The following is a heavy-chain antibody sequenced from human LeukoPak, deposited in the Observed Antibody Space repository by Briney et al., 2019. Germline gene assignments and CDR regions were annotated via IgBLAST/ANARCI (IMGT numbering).Heavy chain of an antibody. D-gene: IGHD3-16*01. J-gene: IGHJ4*02. CDR1: GFNFNNYW. CDR3: ARDVWLPDY. Sequence: GGSLRLSCAASGFNFNNYWMVWVRQIPGKGLQWVANIKEDGSEKNYVDSAKGRFTISRDNAKNSLYLQMNGLRVEDTAVYYCARDVWLPDYWGQGTLVTVTS. V-gene: IGHV3-7*01. CDR2: IKEDGSEK.